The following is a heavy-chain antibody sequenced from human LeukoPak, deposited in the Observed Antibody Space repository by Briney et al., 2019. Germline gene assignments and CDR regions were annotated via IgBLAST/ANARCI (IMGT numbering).Heavy chain of an antibody. CDR3: VKDETGSSWYN. V-gene: IGHV3-23*01. J-gene: IGHJ4*02. Sequence: QPGGSLRLSCAASGFTFSSYYMSWVRQAPGAGREWVSAIGGSGTGTYYADSVKGRFTISRDNSKNTLYLQMNSLRAEDTAVYYCVKDETGSSWYNWGQGTLVTVSS. D-gene: IGHD6-13*01. CDR2: IGGSGTGT. CDR1: GFTFSSYY.